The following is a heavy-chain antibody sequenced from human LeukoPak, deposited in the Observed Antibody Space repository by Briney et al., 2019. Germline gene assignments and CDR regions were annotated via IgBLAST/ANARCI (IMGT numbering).Heavy chain of an antibody. CDR1: GGSFSGYY. D-gene: IGHD3-10*01. V-gene: IGHV4-34*01. CDR3: ARPWGRYGSGSYYRDY. Sequence: SETLSLTCAVYGGSFSGYYWSWIRQPPGKGLEWIGEINHSGSTNYNPSLKSRVTISVDTSKNQFSLKLSSVTAADTAEYYCARPWGRYGSGSYYRDYWGQGTLVTVSS. CDR2: INHSGST. J-gene: IGHJ4*02.